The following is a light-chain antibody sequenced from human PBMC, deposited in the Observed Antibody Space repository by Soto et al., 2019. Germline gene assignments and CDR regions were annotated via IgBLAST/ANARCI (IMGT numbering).Light chain of an antibody. V-gene: IGKV2-28*01. Sequence: DIVMTQSPLSLPVTPGEPAAISCRSSQSLLHSNGYDYLDWYLQKPGQSPQLLIYLGSNRASGVPDRFSGSGSGTDFTLKISRVEAEDVVVYYCRQALQTPQTFGQGTKVEIK. CDR3: RQALQTPQT. J-gene: IGKJ1*01. CDR2: LGS. CDR1: QSLLHSNGYDY.